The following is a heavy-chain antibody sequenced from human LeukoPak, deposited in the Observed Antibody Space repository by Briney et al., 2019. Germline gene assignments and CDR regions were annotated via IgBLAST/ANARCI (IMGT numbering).Heavy chain of an antibody. CDR1: GYTFTNYY. D-gene: IGHD5-18*01. J-gene: IGHJ4*02. V-gene: IGHV1-46*01. Sequence: ASVKVSCKASGYTFTNYYTHWVRQAPGQGLEWMGIINPSGGGTSYAQKFQGRLTMTRDTSTTTVYMELSSLRSEDTAMYYCAREIGPRQLHLWGSAFDYWGQGTLVTVSS. CDR3: AREIGPRQLHLWGSAFDY. CDR2: INPSGGGT.